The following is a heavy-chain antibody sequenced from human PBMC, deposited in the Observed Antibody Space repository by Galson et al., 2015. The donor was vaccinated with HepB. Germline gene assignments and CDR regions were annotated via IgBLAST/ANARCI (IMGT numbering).Heavy chain of an antibody. V-gene: IGHV3-33*01. CDR2: IWYDGSNK. J-gene: IGHJ2*01. CDR1: GFTFSSYG. CDR3: ARFGGSYSDRYFDL. D-gene: IGHD1-26*01. Sequence: SLRLSCAASGFTFSSYGMHWVRQAPGKGLEWVAVIWYDGSNKYYADSVKGRFTISRDNSKNTLYLQMNSLRAEDTAVYYCARFGGSYSDRYFDLWGRGTLVTVSS.